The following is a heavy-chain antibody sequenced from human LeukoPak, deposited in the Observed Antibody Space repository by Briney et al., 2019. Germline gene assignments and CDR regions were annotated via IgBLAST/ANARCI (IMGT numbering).Heavy chain of an antibody. J-gene: IGHJ4*02. Sequence: GESLKISCKGSGYIFTSYWIGWVRQVPGKGLEWMGIIYPGDSETRYSPSLQGQVTISADKSICTAYLQWSTLKASDTAMYYCARVLCTGGCCYFDYWGQGTLVTVSS. CDR1: GYIFTSYW. CDR3: ARVLCTGGCCYFDY. D-gene: IGHD2-8*02. V-gene: IGHV5-51*01. CDR2: IYPGDSET.